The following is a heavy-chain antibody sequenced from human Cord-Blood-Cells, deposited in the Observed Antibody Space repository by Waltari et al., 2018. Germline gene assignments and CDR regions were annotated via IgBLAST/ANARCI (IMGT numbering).Heavy chain of an antibody. CDR2: VIPIFGTA. CDR3: ARGVGRRLYYYYMDV. CDR1: GGTFSSYA. Sequence: QVQLVQSGAAVKKPGSSVKVSCKASGGTFSSYAISWVRQAPGQGLEGMGGVIPIFGTANYAQKFQGRVTITADESTSTAYMELSSLRSEDTAVYCYARGVGRRLYYYYMDVWRKGTTVTVSS. J-gene: IGHJ6*03. V-gene: IGHV1-69*01.